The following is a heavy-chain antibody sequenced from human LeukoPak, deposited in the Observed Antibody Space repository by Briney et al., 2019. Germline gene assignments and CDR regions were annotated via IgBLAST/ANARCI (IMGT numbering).Heavy chain of an antibody. CDR1: GGTFSSYA. CDR3: ARGYSAYEGPTAFDY. J-gene: IGHJ4*02. D-gene: IGHD5-12*01. CDR2: IIPILGIA. Sequence: SVKVSCKASGGTFSSYAISWVRQAPGQGLEWMGRIIPILGIANYAQKFQGRVTITADKSTSTAYMELSSLRSEDTAVYYCARGYSAYEGPTAFDYWGQGTLVTVSS. V-gene: IGHV1-69*04.